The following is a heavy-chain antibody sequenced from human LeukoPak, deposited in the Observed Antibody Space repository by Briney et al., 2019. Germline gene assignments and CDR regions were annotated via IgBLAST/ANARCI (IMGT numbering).Heavy chain of an antibody. D-gene: IGHD2-2*03. CDR3: AKDMDIVVVPAAPYFDY. J-gene: IGHJ4*02. V-gene: IGHV3-30*18. CDR2: ISYDGSNK. Sequence: PGGSLRLSCAASGFTFSSYGMHWVRQAPGKGLEWVAVISYDGSNKYYADSVKGRFTISRDNSKNTLYLQMNSLRAEDTAVYYCAKDMDIVVVPAAPYFDYWGQGTLVTVSS. CDR1: GFTFSSYG.